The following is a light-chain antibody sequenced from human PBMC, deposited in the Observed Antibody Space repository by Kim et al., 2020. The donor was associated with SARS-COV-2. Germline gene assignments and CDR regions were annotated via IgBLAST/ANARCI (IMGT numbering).Light chain of an antibody. V-gene: IGLV3-21*04. CDR1: DIGSKS. CDR3: QVWDNSGDHWV. J-gene: IGLJ3*02. Sequence: APGKTAPITCGGNDIGSKSVHWYQQKPGQAPVLVIYYDRDRPSGIPERFSGSNSGNTATLTISRVEAGDEADYYCQVWDNSGDHWVFGGGAKLTVL. CDR2: YDR.